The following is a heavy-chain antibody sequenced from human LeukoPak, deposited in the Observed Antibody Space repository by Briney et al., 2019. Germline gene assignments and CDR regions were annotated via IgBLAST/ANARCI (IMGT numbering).Heavy chain of an antibody. Sequence: SETLSLTCTVSGGSISSYYWSWIRQPPGKGLEWIGYIYYSGSTNYNPSLKSRVTISVDTSKNQFSLKLSSVTAADTAVYYCARTPPAFNYYDSSGYYPFDYWGQGTLVTVSS. D-gene: IGHD3-22*01. CDR3: ARTPPAFNYYDSSGYYPFDY. V-gene: IGHV4-59*12. CDR2: IYYSGST. J-gene: IGHJ4*02. CDR1: GGSISSYY.